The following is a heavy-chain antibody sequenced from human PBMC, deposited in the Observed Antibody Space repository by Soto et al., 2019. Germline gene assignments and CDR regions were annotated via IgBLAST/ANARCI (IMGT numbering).Heavy chain of an antibody. V-gene: IGHV1-2*04. D-gene: IGHD1-26*01. CDR1: GYTFTGYY. J-gene: IGHJ4*02. CDR2: INPNSGGT. CDR3: ARDRAIGYFDY. Sequence: GASVKVSCKASGYTFTGYYMHWVRQTPGQGLEWMGWINPNSGGTNYAQKFQGWVTMTRDTSISTAYMELSRLRSDDTAVYYYARDRAIGYFDYWGQGTLVTVSS.